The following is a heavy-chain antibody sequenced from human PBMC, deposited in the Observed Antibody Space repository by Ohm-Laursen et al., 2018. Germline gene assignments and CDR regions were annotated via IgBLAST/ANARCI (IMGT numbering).Heavy chain of an antibody. J-gene: IGHJ6*02. V-gene: IGHV1-46*01. CDR3: ARAPYAPDGMDV. D-gene: IGHD2-2*01. Sequence: ASVKVSCKASGYTFTNYYMHWVRQAPGQGLEWMGIINPSGGSTSYAQKFQGRVTMTRDTSTSTVYMELSSLRSEDTAVYYCARAPYAPDGMDVWGQGTTVTVSS. CDR1: GYTFTNYY. CDR2: INPSGGST.